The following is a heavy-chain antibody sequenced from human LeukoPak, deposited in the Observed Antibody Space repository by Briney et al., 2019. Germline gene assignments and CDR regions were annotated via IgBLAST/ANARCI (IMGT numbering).Heavy chain of an antibody. D-gene: IGHD6-19*01. J-gene: IGHJ4*02. Sequence: GGSLRLSCAASGFIFSRHAMSWVRQVPGKGLEWVSSISDGGTFYSDSVKGRFAISRDNSKNTLYLQMNSPRAEDTALYHCAKDLPGSGWAFHYWGQGTLVTVSS. CDR2: ISDGGT. V-gene: IGHV3-23*01. CDR1: GFIFSRHA. CDR3: AKDLPGSGWAFHY.